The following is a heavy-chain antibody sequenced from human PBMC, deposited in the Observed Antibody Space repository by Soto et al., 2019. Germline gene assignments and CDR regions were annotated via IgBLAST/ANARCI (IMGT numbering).Heavy chain of an antibody. D-gene: IGHD2-2*01. CDR1: GGTFSSYT. Sequence: QVQLVQSGAEVKKPGSSVKVSCKASGGTFSSYTISWVRQAPGQGLEWMGRIIPILGIANYAQKFQGRVTITADKSTSTAYMGLSSLRSEDTAVYYCARGALGYCSSTSCYENWFDPWGQGTLGTVSS. V-gene: IGHV1-69*02. J-gene: IGHJ5*02. CDR2: IIPILGIA. CDR3: ARGALGYCSSTSCYENWFDP.